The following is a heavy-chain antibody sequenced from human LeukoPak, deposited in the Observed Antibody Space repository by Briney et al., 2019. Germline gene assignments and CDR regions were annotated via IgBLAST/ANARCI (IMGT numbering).Heavy chain of an antibody. D-gene: IGHD1-26*01. Sequence: GGSLRLSCAASGFTFSTYSMNWVRQAPGKGLEWVSSISGSGSYIYYADSMKGRFTISRDNAKNSLYLQMNSLRAEDTAVYYCAREASRRESGTYYALFDYWGQGTLVTVSS. CDR2: ISGSGSYI. CDR1: GFTFSTYS. V-gene: IGHV3-21*01. J-gene: IGHJ4*02. CDR3: AREASRRESGTYYALFDY.